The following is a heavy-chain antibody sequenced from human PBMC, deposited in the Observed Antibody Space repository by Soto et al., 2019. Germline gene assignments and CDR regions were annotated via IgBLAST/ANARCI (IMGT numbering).Heavy chain of an antibody. V-gene: IGHV3-23*01. CDR3: AKAVDYYGSGSYFDY. D-gene: IGHD3-10*01. CDR2: ISGSGGNT. CDR1: GFTFSSYA. J-gene: IGHJ4*02. Sequence: EVQLLESGGGLVQPGGSLRLSCAASGFTFSSYAMSWVRQAPGKGLEWVSAISGSGGNTYYADSVKGRFTISRDNSKNTLYLQMNSLRAEDTAVYYCAKAVDYYGSGSYFDYWGQGTLVTVSS.